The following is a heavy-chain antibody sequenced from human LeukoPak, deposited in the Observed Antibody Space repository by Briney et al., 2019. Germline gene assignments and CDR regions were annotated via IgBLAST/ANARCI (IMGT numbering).Heavy chain of an antibody. D-gene: IGHD6-19*01. CDR3: ARSAGWWSLDY. CDR2: ISHSGST. J-gene: IGHJ4*02. Sequence: SETLSLTCVVSGASISSSNWWCWVRQPPEKGLEWIGEISHSGSTKYTPSLKSRVTISMDKSKNQFSLKLSSVTAADTAVYYCARSAGWWSLDYWGQGALVTVSS. V-gene: IGHV4-4*02. CDR1: GASISSSNW.